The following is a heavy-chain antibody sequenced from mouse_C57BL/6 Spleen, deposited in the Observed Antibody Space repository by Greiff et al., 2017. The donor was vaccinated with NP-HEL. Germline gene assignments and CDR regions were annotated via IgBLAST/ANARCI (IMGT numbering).Heavy chain of an antibody. CDR2: IDPEDGET. CDR1: GFNIKDYY. CDR3: ARSSGDYDGYAMDY. J-gene: IGHJ4*01. Sequence: EVQLVESGAELVTPGASVKLSCTASGFNIKDYYMHWVKPRTEQGLEWIGRIDPEDGETKYAPKFQGKATIKADTSSNTAYRQLSSLTSEDTAVYYGARSSGDYDGYAMDYWGQGTSVTVSS. V-gene: IGHV14-2*01. D-gene: IGHD2-4*01.